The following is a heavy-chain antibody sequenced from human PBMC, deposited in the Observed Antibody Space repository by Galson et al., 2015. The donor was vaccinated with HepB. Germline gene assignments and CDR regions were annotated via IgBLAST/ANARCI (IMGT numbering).Heavy chain of an antibody. D-gene: IGHD5-12*01. CDR1: GGSISSSSYY. CDR2: IYYSGST. V-gene: IGHV4-39*07. Sequence: ETLSLTCTVSGGSISSSSYYWGWIRQPPGKGLEWIGSIYYSGSTYYNPSLKSRVTISVDTSKNQFSLKLSSVTAADTAVYYCAREEVATIGNDAFDYWGQGTLVTVSS. J-gene: IGHJ4*02. CDR3: AREEVATIGNDAFDY.